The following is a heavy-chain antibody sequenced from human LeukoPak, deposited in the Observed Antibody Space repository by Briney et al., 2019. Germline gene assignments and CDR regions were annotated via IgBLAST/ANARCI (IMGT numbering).Heavy chain of an antibody. J-gene: IGHJ4*02. Sequence: GGSLRLSCAASGFTFSNYVMNWVRQAPGEGLEWISSISESGGSTYYVDSVKGRFTISRDNSKNTLFLQMHSLRAEDTALYYCAKRYSSSWSCFDYWGQGTPVTVSS. V-gene: IGHV3-23*01. CDR2: ISESGGST. D-gene: IGHD6-13*01. CDR3: AKRYSSSWSCFDY. CDR1: GFTFSNYV.